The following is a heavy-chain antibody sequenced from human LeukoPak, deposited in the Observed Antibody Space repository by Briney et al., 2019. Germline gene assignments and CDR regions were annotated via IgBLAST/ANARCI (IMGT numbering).Heavy chain of an antibody. CDR1: GGSVSSGSYY. V-gene: IGHV4-61*01. Sequence: SETLSLTCTVSGGSVSSGSYYWSWIRQPPGKGLEWIGYIYYSGSTNYNPSRKSRVTISVDTSKNQFSLKLSSVTAADTAVYYCARDWDYWGQGTLVTVSS. CDR3: ARDWDY. J-gene: IGHJ4*02. CDR2: IYYSGST.